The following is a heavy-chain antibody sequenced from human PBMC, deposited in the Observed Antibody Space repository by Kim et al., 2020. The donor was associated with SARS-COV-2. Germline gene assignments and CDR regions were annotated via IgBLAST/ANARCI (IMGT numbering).Heavy chain of an antibody. CDR1: GFTFSDYY. CDR3: ARVMYYYDSSGLDY. J-gene: IGHJ4*02. CDR2: ISSSGSTI. V-gene: IGHV3-11*01. D-gene: IGHD3-22*01. Sequence: GGSLRLSCAASGFTFSDYYMSWIRQAPGKGLEWVSYISSSGSTIYYADSVKGRFTISRDNAKNSLYLQMNSLRAEDTAVDYCARVMYYYDSSGLDYWGQGTLVTVSS.